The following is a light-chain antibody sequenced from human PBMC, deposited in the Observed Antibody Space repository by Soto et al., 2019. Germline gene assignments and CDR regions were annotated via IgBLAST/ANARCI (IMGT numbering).Light chain of an antibody. J-gene: IGLJ2*01. CDR1: NIGSKS. CDR2: DDS. CDR3: QVWDSSSDRVV. V-gene: IGLV3-21*02. Sequence: SSELTQPPSVSVAPGQTARITCGGNNIGSKSVHWYQQKPGQAPVLVVYDDSDRPSGITERFSGSNSGNTATLTISRVEAGDEADYYCQVWDSSSDRVVFGGGTKLTVL.